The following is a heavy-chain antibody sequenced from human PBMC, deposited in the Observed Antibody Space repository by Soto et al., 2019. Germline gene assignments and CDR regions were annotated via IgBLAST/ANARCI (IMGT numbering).Heavy chain of an antibody. V-gene: IGHV3-30-3*01. J-gene: IGHJ3*02. CDR3: ARERNYYESSGYRYLEDAFDI. CDR2: ISYDGTNK. Sequence: GGPLRLPCAASGFTFTDYAMHWVRQDPGKGLEWVAVISYDGTNKYYADSVKSRFTISRDNSKKTLYLQMNSLRDEDTAVHYCARERNYYESSGYRYLEDAFDIWGQGTMVTVSS. D-gene: IGHD3-22*01. CDR1: GFTFTDYA.